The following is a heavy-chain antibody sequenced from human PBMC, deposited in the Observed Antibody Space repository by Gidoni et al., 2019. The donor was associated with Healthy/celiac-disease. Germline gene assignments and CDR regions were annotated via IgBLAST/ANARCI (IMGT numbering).Heavy chain of an antibody. V-gene: IGHV4-39*01. J-gene: IGHJ5*02. D-gene: IGHD3-9*01. CDR2: IYYSWST. CDR3: ARQPYDILTGYYNDLFDP. Sequence: QLQLQESGPGLVKPSETLSLTCTVSGGSISSSSYYWGWIRQPPGKGLEWIGSIYYSWSTYYNPSLKSRVTISVDTSKNQFSLKLSSVTAADTAVYYCARQPYDILTGYYNDLFDPWGQGTLVTVSS. CDR1: GGSISSSSYY.